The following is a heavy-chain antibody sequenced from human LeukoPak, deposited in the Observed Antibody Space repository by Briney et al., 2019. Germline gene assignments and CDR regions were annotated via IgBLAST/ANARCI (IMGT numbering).Heavy chain of an antibody. CDR3: ARTIYYYESTSYFSDAFDV. CDR2: ISSSGSTI. Sequence: GGSLRLSCASSGFTFSDYYMSWIRQAPGKGLEWVSYISSSGSTIYYADSVKGRFTISRDNAKNSLYLQMNSLRAEDTAVYYCARTIYYYESTSYFSDAFDVWGQGTMVPVSS. CDR1: GFTFSDYY. J-gene: IGHJ3*01. D-gene: IGHD3-22*01. V-gene: IGHV3-11*01.